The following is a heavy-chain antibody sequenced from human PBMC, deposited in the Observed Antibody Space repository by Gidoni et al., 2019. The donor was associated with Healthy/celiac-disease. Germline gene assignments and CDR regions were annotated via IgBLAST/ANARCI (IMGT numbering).Heavy chain of an antibody. CDR2: ISYDGSNK. J-gene: IGHJ6*02. CDR1: GFTFSSYA. V-gene: IGHV3-30-3*01. Sequence: QVQLVESGGGVVQPGRSLRLSCAAYGFTFSSYAMHWVRQAPGKGLEWVAVISYDGSNKYYADSVKGRFTISRDNTKNTLYLQMNSLRAEDTAVYYCARDLEAAIVVEPAAIGWGQGTTVTVSS. D-gene: IGHD2-2*01. CDR3: ARDLEAAIVVEPAAIG.